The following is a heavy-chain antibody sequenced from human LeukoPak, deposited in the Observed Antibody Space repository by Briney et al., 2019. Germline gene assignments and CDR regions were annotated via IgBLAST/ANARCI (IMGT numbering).Heavy chain of an antibody. J-gene: IGHJ6*02. CDR2: ISGSGGST. V-gene: IGHV3-23*01. CDR1: GFTFSSYA. CDR3: AKDESEIAVAGYYYYYYYGMDV. Sequence: EGSLRLSCAASGFTFSSYAMSWVRQAPGKGLEWVSAISGSGGSTYYADSVKGRFTISRDNSKNTLYLQMNSLRAEDTAVYYCAKDESEIAVAGYYYYYYYGMDVWGQGTTVTVSS. D-gene: IGHD6-19*01.